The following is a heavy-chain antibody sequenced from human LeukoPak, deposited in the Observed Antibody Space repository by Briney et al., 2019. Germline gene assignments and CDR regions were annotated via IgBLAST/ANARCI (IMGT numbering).Heavy chain of an antibody. D-gene: IGHD6-19*01. J-gene: IGHJ5*02. CDR1: GGSISSYY. V-gene: IGHV4-59*08. CDR2: IYYSGST. Sequence: SETLSLTCTVSGGSISSYYWSWIRQPPGKGLEWIGYIYYSGSTNYNPSLKSRVTISVDMSKNQFSLKLSSVTAADTAVYYCARRVRSIAVAGTWWFDPWGQGTLVTVSS. CDR3: ARRVRSIAVAGTWWFDP.